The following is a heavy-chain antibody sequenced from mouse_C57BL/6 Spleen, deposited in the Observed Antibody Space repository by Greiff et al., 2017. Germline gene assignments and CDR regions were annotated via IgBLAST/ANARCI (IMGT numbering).Heavy chain of an antibody. CDR3: ARVDGYYFDY. CDR1: GISITTGNYR. CDR2: IYYSGTI. V-gene: IGHV3-5*01. Sequence: VQLQQSGPGLVKPSQTVFLTCTVTGISITTGNYRWSWIRQFPGHKLEWLGYIYYSGTITYNPSLTSRTTITRDTPKNQFFLKMKSLTAEDTATYYCARVDGYYFDYWGQGTTLTVSS. J-gene: IGHJ2*01.